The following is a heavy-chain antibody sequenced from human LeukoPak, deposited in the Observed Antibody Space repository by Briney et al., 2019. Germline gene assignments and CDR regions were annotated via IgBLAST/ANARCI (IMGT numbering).Heavy chain of an antibody. CDR3: ARDGGSGSYYNSYFDY. J-gene: IGHJ4*02. Sequence: SETLSLTCTVSGGSISSYYWSWIRQPPGKGLEWIGYIYYSGSTNYNPSLKSRVTISVDTSKNQFSLKLSSVTAADAAVYYCARDGGSGSYYNSYFDYWGQGILVTVSS. V-gene: IGHV4-59*01. CDR1: GGSISSYY. D-gene: IGHD3-10*01. CDR2: IYYSGST.